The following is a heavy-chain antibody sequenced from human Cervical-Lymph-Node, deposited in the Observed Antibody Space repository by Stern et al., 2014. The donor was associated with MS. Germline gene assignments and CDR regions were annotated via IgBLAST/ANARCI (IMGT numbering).Heavy chain of an antibody. V-gene: IGHV3-74*01. D-gene: IGHD2-15*01. CDR2: MSGDRSSA. CDR3: ARVVCSAGSCIDY. CDR1: GFTFSSYW. Sequence: EVQLVESGGGLVPPGGSLRLSCAGSGFTFSSYWMHWVRQAPGKGLVWVSGMSGDRSSASYADSVKGRFTISRDNAKNTLYLQMNSLRAEDTAVYYCARVVCSAGSCIDYWVQGTLVTVSS. J-gene: IGHJ4*02.